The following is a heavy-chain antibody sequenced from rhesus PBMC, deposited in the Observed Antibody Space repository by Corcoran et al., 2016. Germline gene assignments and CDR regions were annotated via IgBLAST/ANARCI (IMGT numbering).Heavy chain of an antibody. CDR3: TSHNEDDYGYGLDS. CDR2: IKNKADGGTA. Sequence: EVQLVESGGGLVQPGGSLRLYCAASGFTFSHSWMSWVRQAPGQGLAWVGFIKNKADGGTAAYAESVKGRFTMSRDDSKNTLYLQMNSLKTEDTAVYYCTSHNEDDYGYGLDSWGQGVVVTVSS. D-gene: IGHD3-9*01. J-gene: IGHJ6*01. V-gene: IGHV3S11*01. CDR1: GFTFSHSW.